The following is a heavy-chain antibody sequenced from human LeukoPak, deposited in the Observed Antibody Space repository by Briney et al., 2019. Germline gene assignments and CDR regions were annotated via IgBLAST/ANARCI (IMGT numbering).Heavy chain of an antibody. D-gene: IGHD3-10*01. V-gene: IGHV3-30*18. J-gene: IGHJ4*02. CDR3: AEIGAWFGVDYFDY. CDR2: ISYDGSNK. Sequence: GGSLRLSCAASGFTFSTYGMHWVRQAPGKGLEWVAVISYDGSNKYYADSVKGRFTISRDNSKNTLYLQVNSLRAEDTAVYYRAEIGAWFGVDYFDYWGQGTLVTVSS. CDR1: GFTFSTYG.